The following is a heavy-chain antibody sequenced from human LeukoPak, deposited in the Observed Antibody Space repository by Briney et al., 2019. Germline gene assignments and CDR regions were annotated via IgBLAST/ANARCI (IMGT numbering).Heavy chain of an antibody. Sequence: GSLRLSCAASGFTFSSYWMSWVRQAPGKGLEWVANIKQDGSEKYYVDSVKGRFTISRDNAKNSLYLQMNSLRAEDTAVYYCARDHRSGYSGYDAGNYFDYWGQGTLVTVSS. D-gene: IGHD5-12*01. CDR1: GFTFSSYW. CDR3: ARDHRSGYSGYDAGNYFDY. J-gene: IGHJ4*02. V-gene: IGHV3-7*01. CDR2: IKQDGSEK.